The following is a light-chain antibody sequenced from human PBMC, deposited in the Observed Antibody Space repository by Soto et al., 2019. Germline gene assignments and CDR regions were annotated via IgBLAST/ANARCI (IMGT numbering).Light chain of an antibody. CDR2: NSN. Sequence: QAVVTQPPSASGTPGQRVTISCSGSSSNIGNNAVIWYRQFPGTAPKLLMYNSNQRPSGVPDRFSGSKSGTSGPLAISGLQSEDEADYYCAAWDDNVGGLFGGGTKLTVL. CDR3: AAWDDNVGGL. V-gene: IGLV1-44*01. J-gene: IGLJ3*02. CDR1: SSNIGNNA.